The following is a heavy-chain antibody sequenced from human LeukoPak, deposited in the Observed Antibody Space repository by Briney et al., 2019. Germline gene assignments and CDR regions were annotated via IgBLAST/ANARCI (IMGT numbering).Heavy chain of an antibody. Sequence: GGSLRLSCAASGFTFSSYGMLWVRQAPGKGLEWVAFIRYDGSNKSYADSVKGRFTISRDNSKNTLYLQMNSLRAEDTAVYYCARARKSGGITMIRGVKDRGWFDPWGQGTLVTVSS. D-gene: IGHD3-10*01. CDR2: IRYDGSNK. V-gene: IGHV3-30*02. CDR1: GFTFSSYG. J-gene: IGHJ5*02. CDR3: ARARKSGGITMIRGVKDRGWFDP.